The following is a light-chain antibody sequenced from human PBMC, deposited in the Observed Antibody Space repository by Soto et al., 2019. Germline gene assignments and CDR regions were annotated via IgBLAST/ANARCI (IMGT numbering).Light chain of an antibody. CDR3: SSYTSSSIYVV. Sequence: QSALTQPVSVSGSPGQSITISCTGTSSDVGGYNYVSWYQQHPGKAPKLMIYDVSNRPSGVSNRFSGSKSGNTASLTISGLQAEDEADYYCSSYTSSSIYVVFGGGTKLTVL. J-gene: IGLJ2*01. CDR1: SSDVGGYNY. CDR2: DVS. V-gene: IGLV2-14*01.